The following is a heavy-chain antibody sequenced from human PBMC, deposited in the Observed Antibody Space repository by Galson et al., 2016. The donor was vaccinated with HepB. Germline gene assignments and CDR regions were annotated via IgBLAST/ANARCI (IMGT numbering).Heavy chain of an antibody. CDR1: GYTFTTYG. CDR2: ISAYNGNT. V-gene: IGHV1-18*01. CDR3: ARDDSGGWYGFHYGMDV. J-gene: IGHJ6*02. D-gene: IGHD6-19*01. Sequence: SVKVSCKASGYTFTTYGISWVRQAPGQGLEWMGRISAYNGNTNYEQKLQGRVTMTTDTSTSTAYMELRSLRSDDTAVYYCARDDSGGWYGFHYGMDVWGQGTTVTVSS.